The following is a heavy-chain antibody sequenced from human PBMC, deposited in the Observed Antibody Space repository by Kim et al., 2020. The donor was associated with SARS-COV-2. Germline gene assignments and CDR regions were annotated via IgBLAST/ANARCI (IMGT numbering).Heavy chain of an antibody. CDR2: IYYSGST. Sequence: SETLSLTCTVSGGSISSYYWSWIRQPPGKGLEWIGYIYYSGSTNYNPSLKSRVTISVDTSKNQFSLKLSSVTAADTAVYYCARVNAALAGPISAAFYIWG. J-gene: IGHJ3*02. CDR3: ARVNAALAGPISAAFYI. V-gene: IGHV4-59*01. CDR1: GGSISSYY. D-gene: IGHD6-19*01.